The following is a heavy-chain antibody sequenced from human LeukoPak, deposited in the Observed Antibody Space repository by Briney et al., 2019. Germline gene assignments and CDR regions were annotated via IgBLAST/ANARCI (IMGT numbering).Heavy chain of an antibody. J-gene: IGHJ4*02. CDR1: GYTLTELS. Sequence: ASVKVSCKVSGYTLTELSMHWVRQAPGKGLEWMGGFDPEDGETIYAQKFQGRVTMTEDTSTDTAYMELSSLRSEDTAVYYCATDLSSGWPFDYWGQGTLVTVFS. D-gene: IGHD6-19*01. V-gene: IGHV1-24*01. CDR3: ATDLSSGWPFDY. CDR2: FDPEDGET.